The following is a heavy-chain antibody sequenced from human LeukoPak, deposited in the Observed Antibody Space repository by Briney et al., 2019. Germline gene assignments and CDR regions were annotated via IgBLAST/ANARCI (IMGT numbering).Heavy chain of an antibody. V-gene: IGHV3-74*01. CDR2: INSDGSST. Sequence: GGSLRLSCAASGFTFSSYWMHWVRHAPGKGLVWVSRINSDGSSTRYADSVKGRFTISRDNAKNTLYLQMNSLRAEDTAVYYCASDEGYCSSTSCSLGAFDIWGQGTMVTVSS. J-gene: IGHJ3*02. D-gene: IGHD2-2*01. CDR1: GFTFSSYW. CDR3: ASDEGYCSSTSCSLGAFDI.